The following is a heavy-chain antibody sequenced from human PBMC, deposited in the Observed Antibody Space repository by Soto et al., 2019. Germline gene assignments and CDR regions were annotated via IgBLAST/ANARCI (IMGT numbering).Heavy chain of an antibody. V-gene: IGHV4-30-2*01. Sequence: SETLSLTCAVSGGSISSGGYSWSWIRQPPGKGLEWIGYIYHSGSTYYNPSLKSRVTISVDRSKNQFSLKLSSVTAADTAVYYCASGYESVDYWGQGTLVTVSS. CDR2: IYHSGST. J-gene: IGHJ4*02. D-gene: IGHD5-12*01. CDR1: GGSISSGGYS. CDR3: ASGYESVDY.